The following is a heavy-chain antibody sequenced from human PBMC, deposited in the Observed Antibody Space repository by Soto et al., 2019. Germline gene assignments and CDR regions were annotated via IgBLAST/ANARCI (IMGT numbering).Heavy chain of an antibody. D-gene: IGHD6-19*01. CDR2: INHSGST. CDR1: GGSFSGYY. V-gene: IGHV4-34*01. CDR3: ARGAPRWLVRGGSHY. J-gene: IGHJ4*02. Sequence: SETLSLTCAVYGGSFSGYYWSWIRQPPGKGLEWIGEINHSGSTNYNPSLKSRVTISVDTSKNQFSLKLSSVTAADTAVYYCARGAPRWLVRGGSHYWGQGTLVTVSS.